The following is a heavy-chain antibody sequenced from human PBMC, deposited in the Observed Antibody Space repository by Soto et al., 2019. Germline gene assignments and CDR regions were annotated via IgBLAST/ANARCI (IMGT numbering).Heavy chain of an antibody. Sequence: SETLCLTCAVDGGTFNDYCWAWIRQPPGEGLEWIGSIYHTGNAYYNPSLKSRVTISVDTSKNQFSLKLTSVTAADAALYYCARDFFDSSDYTTNWFDPWGQGTLVTVSS. V-gene: IGHV4-34*01. CDR3: ARDFFDSSDYTTNWFDP. D-gene: IGHD3-22*01. J-gene: IGHJ5*02. CDR1: GGTFNDYC. CDR2: IYHTGNA.